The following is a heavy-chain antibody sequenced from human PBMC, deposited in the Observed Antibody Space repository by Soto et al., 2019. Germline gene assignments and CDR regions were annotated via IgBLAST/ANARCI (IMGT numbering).Heavy chain of an antibody. CDR1: GGSIGSQY. J-gene: IGHJ6*02. CDR2: IYYSGST. V-gene: IGHV4-59*11. CDR3: AREGSGSSYYYYGMDV. Sequence: SETLSLTCTVSGGSIGSQYWTWVRQSPGKGLEWIGYIYYSGSTYYNPSLKSRVTISVDTSKNQFSLKLSSVTAADTAVYYCAREGSGSSYYYYGMDVWGQGTTVTVSS. D-gene: IGHD3-10*01.